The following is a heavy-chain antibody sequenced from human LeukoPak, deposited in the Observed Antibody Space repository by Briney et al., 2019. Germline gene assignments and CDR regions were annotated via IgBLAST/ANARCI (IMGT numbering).Heavy chain of an antibody. CDR3: ARGSSSWSSPFDY. Sequence: GGSLRLSCAASGFTFDDYAMHWVRQAPGKGLEWVSYISSSSSSIYYADSVKGRFTISRDNAQNSLYLQMNSLRAEDTAVYFCARGSSSWSSPFDYWGQGTLVTVSS. V-gene: IGHV3-48*01. CDR1: GFTFDDYA. J-gene: IGHJ4*02. CDR2: ISSSSSSI. D-gene: IGHD6-13*01.